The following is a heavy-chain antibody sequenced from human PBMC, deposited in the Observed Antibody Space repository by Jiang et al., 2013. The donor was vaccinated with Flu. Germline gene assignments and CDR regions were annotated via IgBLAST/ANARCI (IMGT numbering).Heavy chain of an antibody. Sequence: VQLVESGGGVVQPGRSLRLSCAASGFTFSSYGMHWVRQAPGKGLEWVAVISYDGSNKYYADSVKGRFTISRDNSKNTLYLQMNSLRAEDTAVYYCAKDRGPRYCSSTSCYIEGGYYYYGMDVWGQGTTVT. CDR3: AKDRGPRYCSSTSCYIEGGYYYYGMDV. V-gene: IGHV3-30*18. CDR2: ISYDGSNK. J-gene: IGHJ6*02. D-gene: IGHD2-2*02. CDR1: GFTFSSYG.